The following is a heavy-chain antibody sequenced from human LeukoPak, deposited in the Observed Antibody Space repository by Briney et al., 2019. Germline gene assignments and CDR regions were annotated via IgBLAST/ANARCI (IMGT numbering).Heavy chain of an antibody. CDR1: GFTFSSYE. D-gene: IGHD2-15*01. J-gene: IGHJ4*02. Sequence: GGSLRLSCAASGFTFSSYEMNWVRQAPGKGLEWVSYISSSGSTIYYADSVKGRFTISRDNAKNSLYLQMNSLRAEDTAVYYCARDAESCCFDYWGQGTLVTVSS. CDR2: ISSSGSTI. CDR3: ARDAESCCFDY. V-gene: IGHV3-48*03.